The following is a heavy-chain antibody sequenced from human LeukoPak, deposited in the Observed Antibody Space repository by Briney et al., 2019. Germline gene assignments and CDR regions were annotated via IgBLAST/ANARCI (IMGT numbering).Heavy chain of an antibody. J-gene: IGHJ4*02. CDR3: ARVLDGVGATRSFDY. Sequence: PGGSLGLSCAASGFTFSTYWMPWVRHAPGEGLVWVSRINSDGSSTSYADSVKGRFTISRDNAKNTLYLQMNSLRAEDTAVYYCARVLDGVGATRSFDYWGQGTLVTVSS. D-gene: IGHD1-26*01. CDR2: INSDGSST. V-gene: IGHV3-74*01. CDR1: GFTFSTYW.